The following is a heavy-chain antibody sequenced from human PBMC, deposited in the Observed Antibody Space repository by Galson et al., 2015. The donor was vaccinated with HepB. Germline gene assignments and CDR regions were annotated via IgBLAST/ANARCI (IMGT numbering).Heavy chain of an antibody. D-gene: IGHD3-22*01. CDR3: ARDHYHDSSGRSFDY. V-gene: IGHV3-48*01. J-gene: IGHJ4*02. CDR1: GFTFKSYS. Sequence: SLRLSCAASGFTFKSYSINWVRQAPGKGLEWVSYISSSSTTIYYADSVKGRFTISRANAKNSLYLQMNSLRAEDTAVYYCARDHYHDSSGRSFDYWGQGTLVTVSS. CDR2: ISSSSTTI.